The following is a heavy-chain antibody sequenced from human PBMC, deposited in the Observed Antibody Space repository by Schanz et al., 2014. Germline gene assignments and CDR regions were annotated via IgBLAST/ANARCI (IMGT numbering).Heavy chain of an antibody. J-gene: IGHJ4*02. D-gene: IGHD1-7*01. CDR1: GFTFSDFY. V-gene: IGHV3-11*05. CDR2: ISGESYYI. CDR3: AKELRPGTERPRGNFDY. Sequence: QVQLVDSGGGLVKPGGSLRLSCAASGFTFSDFYMTWIRQAPGKGLEWVSYISGESYYITYADSVKGRFTISRDNAKNSLYLQMNSLRAEDTAVYYCAKELRPGTERPRGNFDYWGQGTLVTVSS.